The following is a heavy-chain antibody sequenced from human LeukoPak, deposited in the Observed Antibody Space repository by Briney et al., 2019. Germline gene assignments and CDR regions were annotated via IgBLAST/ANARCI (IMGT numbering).Heavy chain of an antibody. D-gene: IGHD6-13*01. Sequence: PGGSLRLSCAASGFTFSRYAMSWVRQAPGKGLEWVSDISGSGVSSDYADSVKGRFSISRDNYKNTLSQQMNSLRAEDTAVYYCAKGGLYTREALDYWGQGTLVTVSS. CDR3: AKGGLYTREALDY. V-gene: IGHV3-23*01. CDR2: ISGSGVSS. CDR1: GFTFSRYA. J-gene: IGHJ4*02.